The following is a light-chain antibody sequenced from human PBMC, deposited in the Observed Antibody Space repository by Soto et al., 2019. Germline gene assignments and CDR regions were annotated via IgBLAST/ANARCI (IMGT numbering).Light chain of an antibody. CDR3: QQYGSSPKT. CDR2: GAS. Sequence: EVVMTQSPATLSVSPGERVTLSFTASQSVRSNLAWYQQKPGQSPRLLIYGASSRATGIPDRFSGSGSGTDFTLTISRLEPEDFAVYYCQQYGSSPKTFGQGTKV. CDR1: QSVRSN. V-gene: IGKV3-20*01. J-gene: IGKJ1*01.